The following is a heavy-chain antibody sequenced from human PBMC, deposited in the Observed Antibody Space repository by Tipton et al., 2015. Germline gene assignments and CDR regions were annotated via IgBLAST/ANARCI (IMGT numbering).Heavy chain of an antibody. D-gene: IGHD6-25*01. V-gene: IGHV4-31*02. CDR3: AGSADTYFDS. J-gene: IGHJ4*02. CDR1: GGAIRTSLHY. Sequence: LRLSCAVSGGAIRTSLHYWAWIRQQPGKGLEWIGYIYFSGTTYYSPTFKSRLTISLDTSRNHFSLDLTSVPAADSAVYYCAGSADTYFDSWGQGTLVTVSS. CDR2: IYFSGTT.